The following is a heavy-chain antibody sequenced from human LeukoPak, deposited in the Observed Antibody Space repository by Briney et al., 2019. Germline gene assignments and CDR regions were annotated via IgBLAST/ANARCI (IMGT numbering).Heavy chain of an antibody. Sequence: SETLSLTCSVSGGSLSNYYWSWIRQPPGQGLEWIGYIYYTGTTHYNPSLKSRVTISLDTSKNQFFLRLISVTAADSAMYYCARWDYYTRGYFDYWGQGTLVTVSS. CDR2: IYYTGTT. V-gene: IGHV4-59*01. J-gene: IGHJ4*02. CDR1: GGSLSNYY. CDR3: ARWDYYTRGYFDY. D-gene: IGHD2-8*02.